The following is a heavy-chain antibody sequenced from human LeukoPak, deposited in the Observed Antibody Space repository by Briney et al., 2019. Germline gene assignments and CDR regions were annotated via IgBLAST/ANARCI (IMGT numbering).Heavy chain of an antibody. V-gene: IGHV4-61*02. CDR1: GGSISSSGYY. CDR2: IYTSGST. CDR3: ARDRSNYRKGLFDY. Sequence: PSETLSLTCTVSGGSISSSGYYWSWIRQPAGKGLEWIGRIYTSGSTNYNPSLKSRVTMSVDTSKNQFSLKLSSVTAADTAVYYCARDRSNYRKGLFDYWGQGTLVTVSS. D-gene: IGHD4-11*01. J-gene: IGHJ4*02.